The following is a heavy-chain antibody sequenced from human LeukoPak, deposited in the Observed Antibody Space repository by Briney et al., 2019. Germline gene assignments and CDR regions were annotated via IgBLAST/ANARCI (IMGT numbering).Heavy chain of an antibody. Sequence: GGSLRLSCAASGFSLSNAWMSWVRQAQGKGLEWVGRIKSKTDGGTTESAAPVKGRFTISRDDSKNTLYLQVNSLKTEDTAVYYCATLTYGRFDPWGQGTLVTVSS. J-gene: IGHJ5*02. CDR2: IKSKTDGGTT. D-gene: IGHD3-10*01. CDR1: GFSLSNAW. V-gene: IGHV3-15*01. CDR3: ATLTYGRFDP.